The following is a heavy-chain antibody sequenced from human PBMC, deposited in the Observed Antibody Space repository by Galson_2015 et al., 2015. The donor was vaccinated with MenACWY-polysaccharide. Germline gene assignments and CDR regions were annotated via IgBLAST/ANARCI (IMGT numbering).Heavy chain of an antibody. CDR1: GFVFSSSW. D-gene: IGHD3-22*01. V-gene: IGHV3-74*01. Sequence: SLRLSCAGSGFVFSSSWMHWVRQAPGKGLVWVSRINIDGSVTNYADSVKGRFTISRDNAKNTLYLQMNSLRAEDTALYYCAREIHHDNSGYPDYWGQGTLVTVSS. CDR3: AREIHHDNSGYPDY. J-gene: IGHJ4*02. CDR2: INIDGSVT.